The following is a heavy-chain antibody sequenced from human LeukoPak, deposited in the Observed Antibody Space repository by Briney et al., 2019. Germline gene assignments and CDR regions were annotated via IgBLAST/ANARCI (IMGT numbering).Heavy chain of an antibody. CDR1: GGSISSGTYY. V-gene: IGHV4-61*02. J-gene: IGHJ4*02. D-gene: IGHD3-10*01. CDR2: IYTSGST. Sequence: SETLSLTCTVSGGSISSGTYYWSWIRQPAGKGLEWIGRIYTSGSTNYNPSLKSRVTISVDTSKNQFSLKLSSVTAADTAVYYCARDPSYGSGDYYWGQGTLVTVSS. CDR3: ARDPSYGSGDYY.